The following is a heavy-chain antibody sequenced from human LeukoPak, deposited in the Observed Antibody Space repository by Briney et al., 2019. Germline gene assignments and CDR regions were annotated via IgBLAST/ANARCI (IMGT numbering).Heavy chain of an antibody. D-gene: IGHD6-19*01. CDR3: AKAGSSGWSNWFDP. CDR2: IASDGSST. Sequence: GGSLRLSCAASGFTFSSYWMNWVRQAPGKGLVWVSRIASDGSSTTYADSVKGRFSISRDNAKNTLYLQMNSLRAEDTAVYYCAKAGSSGWSNWFDPWGQGTLVTVSS. V-gene: IGHV3-74*01. J-gene: IGHJ5*02. CDR1: GFTFSSYW.